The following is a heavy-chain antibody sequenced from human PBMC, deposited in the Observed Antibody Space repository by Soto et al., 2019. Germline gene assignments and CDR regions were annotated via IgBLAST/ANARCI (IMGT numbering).Heavy chain of an antibody. Sequence: SETLSLTCAVYGGSFSGYYWSWIRQPLGKGLEWIGEINHSGSTNYNPSLKSRVTISVDTSKNQFSLKLSSVTAADTAVYYCASRGYCSGGSCYAHYYYMDVWGKGTTVTVSS. CDR3: ASRGYCSGGSCYAHYYYMDV. J-gene: IGHJ6*03. CDR2: INHSGST. CDR1: GGSFSGYY. V-gene: IGHV4-34*01. D-gene: IGHD2-15*01.